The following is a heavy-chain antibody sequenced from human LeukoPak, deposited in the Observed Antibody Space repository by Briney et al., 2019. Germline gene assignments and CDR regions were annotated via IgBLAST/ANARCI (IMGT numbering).Heavy chain of an antibody. D-gene: IGHD2-15*01. CDR3: ARGTVVVAAPDY. CDR1: GFTFSSYA. Sequence: GGSLRLSCAASGFTFSSYAMHWVRQAPGKGLEWVAVISYDGSNKYYADSVKGRFTISRDNSKNTLYLQMNSLRAEDTAVYYCARGTVVVAAPDYWGQGTLVTVSS. J-gene: IGHJ4*02. V-gene: IGHV3-30*14. CDR2: ISYDGSNK.